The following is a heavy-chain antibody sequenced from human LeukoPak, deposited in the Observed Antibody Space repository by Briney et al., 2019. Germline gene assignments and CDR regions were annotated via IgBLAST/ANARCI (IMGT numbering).Heavy chain of an antibody. CDR3: ARDSDRTVTTIGIFDY. J-gene: IGHJ4*02. D-gene: IGHD4-11*01. CDR1: GFTFSNYG. Sequence: GGTLRLSCAASGFTFSNYGMSWVRQAPGKGLEWVSAISGSGVTTYYADSVKGRFTISRDNAKNSLYLQMNSLRAEDTAVYYCARDSDRTVTTIGIFDYWGQGTLVTVSS. CDR2: ISGSGVTT. V-gene: IGHV3-23*01.